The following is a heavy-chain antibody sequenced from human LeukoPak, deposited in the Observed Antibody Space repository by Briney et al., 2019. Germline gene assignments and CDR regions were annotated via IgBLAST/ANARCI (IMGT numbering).Heavy chain of an antibody. CDR2: ISAYNGNT. CDR1: GYTFTSYS. Sequence: ASVKVSCKASGYTFTSYSISWVRQAPGQGLEWMGWISAYNGNTNYAQKLQGRVTMTTDTSTSTAYMELRSLRSDDTAVYYCAREERYSSSWPFDYWGQGTLVTVSS. J-gene: IGHJ4*02. V-gene: IGHV1-18*01. D-gene: IGHD6-13*01. CDR3: AREERYSSSWPFDY.